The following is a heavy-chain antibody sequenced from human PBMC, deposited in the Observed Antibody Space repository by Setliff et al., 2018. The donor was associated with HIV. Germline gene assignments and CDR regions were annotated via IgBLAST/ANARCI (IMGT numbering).Heavy chain of an antibody. CDR3: IPGGSSSIFFPH. Sequence: PGGSLRLSCAASGFTFSDSAMHWVRQASGKGLEWVGRIRSKANSYATTYAASVKGRFTISRDDSKNTAYLQMSSLKTEDTALYYCIPGGSSSIFFPHWGRGTLVTVSS. V-gene: IGHV3-73*01. D-gene: IGHD2-2*01. J-gene: IGHJ4*02. CDR1: GFTFSDSA. CDR2: IRSKANSYAT.